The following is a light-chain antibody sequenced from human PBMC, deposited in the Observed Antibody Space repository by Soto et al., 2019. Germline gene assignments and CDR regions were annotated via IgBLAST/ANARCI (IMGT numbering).Light chain of an antibody. CDR3: QTWGRGTHVV. Sequence: SYELTQPPAVSVSPGQTASITCSRDKLGDKYASWYQQKPGQSPVLVIHQDNKRPSGIPERFSGSNSGNTATLTISGTQAMDEAHYYCQTWGRGTHVVFGGGTKLTVL. CDR1: KLGDKY. J-gene: IGLJ2*01. V-gene: IGLV3-1*01. CDR2: QDN.